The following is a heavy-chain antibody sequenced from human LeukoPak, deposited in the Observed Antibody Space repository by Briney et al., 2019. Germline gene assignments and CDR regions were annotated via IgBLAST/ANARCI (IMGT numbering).Heavy chain of an antibody. CDR1: GYTFTSYG. CDR2: ISAYNGNT. Sequence: GASVKVSCRASGYTFTSYGISWVRQAPGQGLEWMGWISAYNGNTNYAQKLQGRVTMTTDTSTSTAYVELRSLRSDDTAVYYCARDLGPYYGSGSSYYFDYWGQGTLVTVSS. CDR3: ARDLGPYYGSGSSYYFDY. V-gene: IGHV1-18*01. D-gene: IGHD3-10*01. J-gene: IGHJ4*02.